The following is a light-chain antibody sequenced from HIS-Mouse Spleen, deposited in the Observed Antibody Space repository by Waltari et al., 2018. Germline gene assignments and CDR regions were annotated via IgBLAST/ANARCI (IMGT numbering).Light chain of an antibody. Sequence: QSALTQPASVSGSPGQSITIPCTGTSSDVGSYNLVSWYQQRPGKAPKRMIYEGSKRPSGVSNRFSGSKSGNTASLTISGLQAEDEADYYCCSYAGSSTFVVVFGGGTKLTVL. CDR3: CSYAGSSTFVVV. V-gene: IGLV2-23*03. CDR2: EGS. CDR1: SSDVGSYNL. J-gene: IGLJ2*01.